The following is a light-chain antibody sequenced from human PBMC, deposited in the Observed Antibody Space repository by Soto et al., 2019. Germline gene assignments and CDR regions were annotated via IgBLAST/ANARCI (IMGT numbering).Light chain of an antibody. CDR2: DVS. CDR3: SSYTSSSTLGLV. J-gene: IGLJ1*01. Sequence: SLLTQPASVSGSPGQSITISCNGTSSDVGGYNYVSWYQQHPGKAPKLMIYDVSNRPSGVSNRFSGSKSGNTASLTISGLQAEDEADYYCSSYTSSSTLGLVFGTGTKVTVL. CDR1: SSDVGGYNY. V-gene: IGLV2-14*01.